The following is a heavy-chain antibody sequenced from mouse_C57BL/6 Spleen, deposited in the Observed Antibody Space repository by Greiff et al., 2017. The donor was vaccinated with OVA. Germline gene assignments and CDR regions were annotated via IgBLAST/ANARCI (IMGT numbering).Heavy chain of an antibody. V-gene: IGHV1-50*01. D-gene: IGHD2-3*01. CDR3: ARRGYDGYRDAMDY. CDR1: GYTFTSYW. Sequence: VQLQQPGAELVKPGASVKLSCKASGYTFTSYWMQWVKQRPGQGLEWIGEIDPSDSYTNYNQKFKGKATLTVDTSSSTAYMQLSSLTSEDSAVYYCARRGYDGYRDAMDYWGQGTSVTVSS. CDR2: IDPSDSYT. J-gene: IGHJ4*01.